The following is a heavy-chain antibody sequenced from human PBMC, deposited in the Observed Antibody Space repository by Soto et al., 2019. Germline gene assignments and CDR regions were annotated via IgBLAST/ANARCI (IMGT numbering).Heavy chain of an antibody. CDR1: GFTFDDYT. V-gene: IGHV3-43*01. CDR3: AKDSTYGSGSYYTN. J-gene: IGHJ4*02. Sequence: GESLKISCAASGFTFDDYTMHWVRQAPGKGLEWVSLISWDGGSTYYADSVKGRFTISRDNSKNSLYLQMNSLRTEDTALYYCAKDSTYGSGSYYTNWGQGTLVTVSS. CDR2: ISWDGGST. D-gene: IGHD3-10*01.